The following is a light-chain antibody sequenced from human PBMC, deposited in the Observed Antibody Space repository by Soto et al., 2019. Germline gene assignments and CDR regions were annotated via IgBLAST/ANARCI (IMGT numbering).Light chain of an antibody. CDR3: QQYNDYPYT. Sequence: DIQVTQSPSTLSASVGERVIIACRASQTADKWVAWYQQKPGKAPNALIYDASRLESGVPSRFSGSGSGTLFTLTISNLQPDDFATYYCQQYNDYPYTFGQGTKVEI. V-gene: IGKV1-5*01. CDR1: QTADKW. J-gene: IGKJ2*01. CDR2: DAS.